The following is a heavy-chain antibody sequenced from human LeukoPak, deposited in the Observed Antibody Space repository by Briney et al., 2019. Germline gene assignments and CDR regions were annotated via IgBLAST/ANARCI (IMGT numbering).Heavy chain of an antibody. V-gene: IGHV4-59*01. D-gene: IGHD1-26*01. J-gene: IGHJ5*02. Sequence: SETLSLTCTVSGGSISSYYWSWIRQPPGKGLEWIGYIYYSGSTNYNPSLKSRVTISVDTSKNQFSLKLSSVTAADTAVYYCAREGSGSYFRQNWFDPWGQGTLVTVSS. CDR2: IYYSGST. CDR1: GGSISSYY. CDR3: AREGSGSYFRQNWFDP.